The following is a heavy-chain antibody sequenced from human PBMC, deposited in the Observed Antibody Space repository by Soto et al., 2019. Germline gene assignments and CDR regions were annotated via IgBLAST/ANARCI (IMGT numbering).Heavy chain of an antibody. V-gene: IGHV3-21*03. CDR1: RFTFSSYT. CDR3: ARDFDSSGYYGPVGAFDI. CDR2: ISSSTTYI. J-gene: IGHJ3*02. Sequence: GGSLRLCCSASRFTFSSYTMNWVRQAPGKGLEWVSSISSSTTYIYYADSVKGRFTISRDNAKNSLYLQVNSLRAEDTAVYYCARDFDSSGYYGPVGAFDIWGQGTMVTVSS. D-gene: IGHD3-22*01.